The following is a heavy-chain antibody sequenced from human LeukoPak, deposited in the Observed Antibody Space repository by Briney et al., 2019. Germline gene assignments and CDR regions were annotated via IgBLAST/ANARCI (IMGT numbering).Heavy chain of an antibody. CDR1: GFTFSSYW. J-gene: IGHJ4*02. CDR2: INSDGSST. V-gene: IGHV3-74*01. CDR3: ARDLEDYYGSGSYSPGY. Sequence: GGSLGLSCAASGFTFSSYWMHWVRQAPGKGLVWVSRINSDGSSTSYADSVKGRFTISRDNAKNTLYLQMNSLRAEDTAVYYCARDLEDYYGSGSYSPGYWGQGTLVTVSS. D-gene: IGHD3-10*01.